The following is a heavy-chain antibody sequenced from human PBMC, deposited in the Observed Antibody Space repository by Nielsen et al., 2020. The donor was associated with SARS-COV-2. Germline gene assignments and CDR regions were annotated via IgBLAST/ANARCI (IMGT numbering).Heavy chain of an antibody. CDR1: GFSFNTYW. CDR3: ARADYYHSTGAFDM. Sequence: GGSLRLSCAASGFSFNTYWMHWVRQAPGKGLVWVSRTNSDETFTSYADSVRGRFTISRDNAKNTLYLQMNSLRAEDAAVYYCARADYYHSTGAFDMWGQGTMVTVSS. J-gene: IGHJ3*02. CDR2: TNSDETFT. D-gene: IGHD3-22*01. V-gene: IGHV3-74*01.